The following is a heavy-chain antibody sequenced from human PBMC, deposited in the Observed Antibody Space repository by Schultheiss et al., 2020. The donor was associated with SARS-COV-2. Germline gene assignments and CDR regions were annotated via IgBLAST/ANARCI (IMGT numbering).Heavy chain of an antibody. D-gene: IGHD3-3*01. J-gene: IGHJ4*02. CDR3: ARTDFTNYDFWSGPHYRDY. Sequence: SETLSLTCTVSGGSISSGGYYWSWIRQPPGKGLEWIGYIYHSGSTNYNPSLKSRVTISVDTSKNQFSLKLSSVTAADTAVYYCARTDFTNYDFWSGPHYRDYWGQGALVTVSS. V-gene: IGHV4-61*08. CDR2: IYHSGST. CDR1: GGSISSGGYY.